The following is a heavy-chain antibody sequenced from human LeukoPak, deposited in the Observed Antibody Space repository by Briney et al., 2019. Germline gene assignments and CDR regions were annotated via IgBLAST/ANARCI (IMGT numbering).Heavy chain of an antibody. D-gene: IGHD6-13*01. CDR1: GDSVSSNSAA. Sequence: SQTLSLTCAISGDSVSSNSAAWNWIRQSPSRGLEWLGRTYYRSKWYNDYAVSVKSRITINPDTSKNQFSLQLNSVTPEDTAVYYCAREFYSSSWNDVLPIDYWGLGTLVTVSS. V-gene: IGHV6-1*01. CDR3: AREFYSSSWNDVLPIDY. J-gene: IGHJ4*02. CDR2: TYYRSKWYN.